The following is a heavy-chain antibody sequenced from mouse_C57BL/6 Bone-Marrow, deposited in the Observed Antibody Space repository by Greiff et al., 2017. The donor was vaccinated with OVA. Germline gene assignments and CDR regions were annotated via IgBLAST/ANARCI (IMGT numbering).Heavy chain of an antibody. V-gene: IGHV5-9-1*02. CDR2: ISSGGDYI. D-gene: IGHD2-4*01. J-gene: IGHJ3*01. CDR1: GFTFSSYA. CDR3: TPYDYLFAY. Sequence: EVMLVESGDGLVKPGGSLKLSCAASGFTFSSYAMSWVHQTPEKRLEWVAYISSGGDYIYYADTVKGRFTISRDNARNTLYLQMSSLKSEDTAMYYCTPYDYLFAYWGQGTLVTVSA.